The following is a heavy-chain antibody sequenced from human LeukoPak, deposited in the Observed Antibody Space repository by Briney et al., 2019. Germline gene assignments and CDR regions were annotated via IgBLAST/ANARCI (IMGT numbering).Heavy chain of an antibody. CDR2: INPNSGGT. D-gene: IGHD4-17*01. V-gene: IGHV1-2*02. J-gene: IGHJ4*02. CDR3: ARDFGGDYGFIQDY. Sequence: ASVKVSCKASGYTFTGYYMHWVRQAPGHALEWMGWINPNSGGTNYAQKFHGRVTMTRDTSISTAYMALSRLRSDDTAVYYCARDFGGDYGFIQDYWGQGTLVTVSS. CDR1: GYTFTGYY.